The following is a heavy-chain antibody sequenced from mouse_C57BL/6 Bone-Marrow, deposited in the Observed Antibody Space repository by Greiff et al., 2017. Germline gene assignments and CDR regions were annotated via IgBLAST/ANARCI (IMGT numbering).Heavy chain of an antibody. J-gene: IGHJ3*01. CDR3: ARRAYGTY. CDR2: ISSGSSTI. CDR1: GFTFSDYG. D-gene: IGHD1-1*01. Sequence: EVKLVESGGGLVKPGGSPKLSCAASGFTFSDYGMHWVRQAPEKGLEWVAYISSGSSTIYYADTVKGRFTISRDNAKNTLFLQMTSLRSEDTAMYYCARRAYGTYWGQGTLVTVSA. V-gene: IGHV5-17*01.